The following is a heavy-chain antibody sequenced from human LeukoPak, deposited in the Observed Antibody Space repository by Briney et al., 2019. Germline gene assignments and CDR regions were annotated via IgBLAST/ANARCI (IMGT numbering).Heavy chain of an antibody. V-gene: IGHV3-48*03. J-gene: IGHJ4*02. CDR2: ISSSGSNI. Sequence: QPGGSLRLSCAASGFTFSSYEMNWVRQAPGKGLEWVSYISSSGSNIYYADSVKGRFTISRDNAKNSLYLQMNSLRAEDTAAYYCARPGRYLTDYWGQGTLVTVSS. D-gene: IGHD1-26*01. CDR3: ARPGRYLTDY. CDR1: GFTFSSYE.